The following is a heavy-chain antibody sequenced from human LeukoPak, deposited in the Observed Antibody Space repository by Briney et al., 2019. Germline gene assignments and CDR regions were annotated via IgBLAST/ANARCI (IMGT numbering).Heavy chain of an antibody. Sequence: ASVKVSCKASGYTFTGYYMHWVRQAPGQGLEWMGRINPNSGGTNYAQKFQGRVTMTRDTSISTAYRELSRLRSDDTAVYYCARDPDSSGWYPDYWGQGTLVTVSS. CDR1: GYTFTGYY. D-gene: IGHD6-19*01. V-gene: IGHV1-2*06. CDR2: INPNSGGT. J-gene: IGHJ4*02. CDR3: ARDPDSSGWYPDY.